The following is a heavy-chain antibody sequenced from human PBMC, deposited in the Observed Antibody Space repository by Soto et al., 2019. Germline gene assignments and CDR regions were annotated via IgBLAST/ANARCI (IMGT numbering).Heavy chain of an antibody. CDR2: VNTYNGNP. V-gene: IGHV1-18*01. D-gene: IGHD6-13*01. J-gene: IGHJ4*02. CDR3: ARDSQYSTSWQRFDS. CDR1: GYTFTNYA. Sequence: QVQLVQSGGELKKPGASVKVSCKASGYTFTNYAISWVRQAPGRGLEWMGWVNTYNGNPNYAQIFQGRVTMTTDTSTGTAYMDLRSLKSDDSDIYYCARDSQYSTSWQRFDSWGQGTLVTVSS.